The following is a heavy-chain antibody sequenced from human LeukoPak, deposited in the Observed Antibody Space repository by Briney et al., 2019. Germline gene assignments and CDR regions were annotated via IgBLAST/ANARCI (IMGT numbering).Heavy chain of an antibody. CDR3: ARETFMDV. V-gene: IGHV3-21*04. CDR1: GFTFSSYI. D-gene: IGHD2/OR15-2a*01. CDR2: ISRNSTYI. Sequence: GGSLRLSCAASGFTFSSYIMNWVRQAPGKGLEWVASISRNSTYIHYADSVKGRFTISRDNARNSLFLQMNSLRAEDTAVYYCARETFMDVWGQGTTVTVSS. J-gene: IGHJ6*02.